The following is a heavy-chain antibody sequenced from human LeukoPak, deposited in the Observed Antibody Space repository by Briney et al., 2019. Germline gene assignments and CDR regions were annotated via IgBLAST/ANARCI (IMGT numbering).Heavy chain of an antibody. CDR1: GFTFSDYY. Sequence: PGGSLRLSCAASGFTFSDYYMSWIRQAPGKGLEWVSYISSSGSTIYYADSVKGRFTISRDNAKNSLYLQMNSLRAEDTAVYYCARVSRGDYYYYYYGMDVWGQGTTVTVSS. CDR3: ARVSRGDYYYYYYGMDV. V-gene: IGHV3-11*01. D-gene: IGHD3-3*01. CDR2: ISSSGSTI. J-gene: IGHJ6*02.